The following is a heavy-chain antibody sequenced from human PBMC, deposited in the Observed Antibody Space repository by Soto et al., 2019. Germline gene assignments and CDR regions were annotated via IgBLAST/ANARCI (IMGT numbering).Heavy chain of an antibody. CDR3: ASSYSNYALTDYSSYAMDV. J-gene: IGHJ6*02. CDR2: INAGNGNT. Sequence: QVQLVQSGAEVKKPGASVKVSCKASGYTFTSYAMHWVRQAPGQRLEWMGWINAGNGNTKYSQKFQGRVTITRDTSASNAYMELSSLRSKDTAVYSSASSYSNYALTDYSSYAMDVWGQGTTVTVSS. V-gene: IGHV1-3*01. CDR1: GYTFTSYA. D-gene: IGHD4-4*01.